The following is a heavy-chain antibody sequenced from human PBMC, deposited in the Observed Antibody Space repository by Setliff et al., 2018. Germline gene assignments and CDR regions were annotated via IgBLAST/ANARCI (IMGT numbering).Heavy chain of an antibody. CDR2: INYSGIT. J-gene: IGHJ3*02. CDR1: GDSISSSSYY. CDR3: ARLPGYCNGGNCYGYYTFDI. D-gene: IGHD2-15*01. Sequence: LSLTCSVSGDSISSSSYYWGWIRQPPGKGLEWIGSINYSGITYYSPSLKSRVIVSVDTSKNQFSLKLSSVTAADTAAYYCARLPGYCNGGNCYGYYTFDIWGQGTMVTVSS. V-gene: IGHV4-39*01.